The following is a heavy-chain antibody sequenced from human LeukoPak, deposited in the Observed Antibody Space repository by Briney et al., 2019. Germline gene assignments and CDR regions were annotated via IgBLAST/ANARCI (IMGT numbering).Heavy chain of an antibody. D-gene: IGHD1-26*01. CDR3: AREAPYSGSYFAFDI. CDR1: GYTFTGYH. CDR2: INPNSGGT. Sequence: ASVEVSCKASGYTFTGYHMHWARQAPGQGLEWMGWINPNSGGTNYAQKFQGRVTMTRDTSISTAYMELSSLRSDDTAVYYCAREAPYSGSYFAFDIWGQGTMVTVSS. J-gene: IGHJ3*02. V-gene: IGHV1-2*02.